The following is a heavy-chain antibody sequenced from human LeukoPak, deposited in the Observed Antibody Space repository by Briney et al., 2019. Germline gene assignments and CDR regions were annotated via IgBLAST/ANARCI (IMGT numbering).Heavy chain of an antibody. V-gene: IGHV4-39*07. J-gene: IGHJ6*02. CDR1: GGSISSSSYY. Sequence: PSETLSLTCTVSGGSISSSSYYWGWIRQPPGKGLEWIGSIYYSGSTYYNPSLKSRVTISVDTSKNQFSLKLSSVTAADTAVYYCARVWRELLGVYYYYGMDVWGQGTTVTVSS. D-gene: IGHD2-15*01. CDR3: ARVWRELLGVYYYYGMDV. CDR2: IYYSGST.